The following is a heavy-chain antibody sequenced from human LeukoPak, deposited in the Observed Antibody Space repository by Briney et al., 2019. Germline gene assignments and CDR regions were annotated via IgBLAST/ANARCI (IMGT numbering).Heavy chain of an antibody. CDR2: ISVRSNYI. V-gene: IGHV3-21*01. CDR3: TTITVAAAFDY. CDR1: GYTFSSFS. J-gene: IGHJ4*02. D-gene: IGHD6-19*01. Sequence: GGSLRLSCAASGYTFSSFSINWVRQAPGKGLEWVSSISVRSNYIYYADSVRGRFTISRDNAKNSLYLQMNSLRAEDTAVYYCTTITVAAAFDYWGQGTLVTVSS.